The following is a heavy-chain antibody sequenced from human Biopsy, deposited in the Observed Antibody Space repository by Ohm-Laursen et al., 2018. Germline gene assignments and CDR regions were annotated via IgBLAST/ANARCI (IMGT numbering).Heavy chain of an antibody. J-gene: IGHJ6*02. V-gene: IGHV4-31*03. D-gene: IGHD3-22*01. CDR3: ARDMGGYNYYYAMDV. CDR1: GDSITNTIYY. Sequence: SETLSLTCTVSGDSITNTIYYWAWIRQHPGKGLEWIGNIYYDGTTYYNPSLKSRFTISVDTSKNQFSLKLSSVTAADTAVYYCARDMGGYNYYYAMDVWGQGTTVTVSS. CDR2: IYYDGTT.